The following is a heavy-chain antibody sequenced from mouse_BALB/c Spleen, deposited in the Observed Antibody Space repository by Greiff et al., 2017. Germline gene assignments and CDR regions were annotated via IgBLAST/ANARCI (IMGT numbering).Heavy chain of an antibody. CDR1: GYSFTGYN. J-gene: IGHJ3*01. Sequence: EVQLQQSGPELEKPGASVKISCKASGYSFTGYNMNWVKQSNGKSLEWIGNIDPYYGGTSYNQKFKGKAKLTAVTSASTAYMELSSLTNEDSAVYYCTRARNYYGSSLWFAYWGQGTLVTVSA. CDR3: TRARNYYGSSLWFAY. V-gene: IGHV1-39*01. D-gene: IGHD1-1*01. CDR2: IDPYYGGT.